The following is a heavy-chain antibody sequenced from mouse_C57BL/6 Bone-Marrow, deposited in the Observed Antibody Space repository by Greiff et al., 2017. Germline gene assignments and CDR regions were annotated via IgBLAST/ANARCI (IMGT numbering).Heavy chain of an antibody. D-gene: IGHD2-1*01. J-gene: IGHJ1*03. CDR1: GFNIKDYY. V-gene: IGHV14-1*01. Sequence: EVQLQQPGAELVRPGASVKLSCTASGFNIKDYYMHWMKQRPEQGLEWIGRIDPEDGDTEYAPKFQGKATMTADTSSNTAYLQLSSLTSEDTAVYYATTHGNYPCWYVDVWGTGTTVTVSS. CDR3: TTHGNYPCWYVDV. CDR2: IDPEDGDT.